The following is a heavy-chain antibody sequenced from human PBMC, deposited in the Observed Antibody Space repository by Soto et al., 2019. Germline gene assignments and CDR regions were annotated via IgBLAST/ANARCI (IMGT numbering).Heavy chain of an antibody. CDR3: ARESGYDPWSGYARTFDY. V-gene: IGHV3-21*01. Sequence: AGGSLRLSCAASGFTFSSYSMNWVRQAPGKGLEWVSSISSSSSYIYYADSVKGRFTISRDNAKNSLYLQMNSLRAEDTAVYYCARESGYDPWSGYARTFDYWGQGTRVTVSS. D-gene: IGHD3-3*01. CDR2: ISSSSSYI. J-gene: IGHJ4*02. CDR1: GFTFSSYS.